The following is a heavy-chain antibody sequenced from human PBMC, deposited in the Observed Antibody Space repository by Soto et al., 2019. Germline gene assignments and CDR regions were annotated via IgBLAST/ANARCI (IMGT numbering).Heavy chain of an antibody. J-gene: IGHJ6*02. D-gene: IGHD2-2*01. V-gene: IGHV1-18*01. Sequence: ASVKVSCKASAYTFSSHGISWVRQAPGQGLEWMGWISAYNGNTNYAQKLQGRVTMTTDTSTSTAYMELRSLRSDDTAVYYCARWEGHCISTSCYPFYYYGMDVWGQGTTVTVSS. CDR2: ISAYNGNT. CDR1: AYTFSSHG. CDR3: ARWEGHCISTSCYPFYYYGMDV.